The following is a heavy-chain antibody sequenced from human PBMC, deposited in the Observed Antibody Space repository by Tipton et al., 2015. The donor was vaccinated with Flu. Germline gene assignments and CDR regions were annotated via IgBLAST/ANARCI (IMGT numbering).Heavy chain of an antibody. CDR3: ARVGAIFGEVTARRRGDLDY. J-gene: IGHJ4*02. Sequence: QVQLVQSGAEVKKPGAAVKVSCKGSGYKFTAYFVHWLRQAPGQGPEWMGWINPDNGRTNFAQKFQDRVTMTRDTSISTVYMELTSLRHDDTAVYYCARVGAIFGEVTARRRGDLDYWGQGTLVSVSS. V-gene: IGHV1-2*02. CDR1: GYKFTAYF. CDR2: INPDNGRT. D-gene: IGHD2-21*02.